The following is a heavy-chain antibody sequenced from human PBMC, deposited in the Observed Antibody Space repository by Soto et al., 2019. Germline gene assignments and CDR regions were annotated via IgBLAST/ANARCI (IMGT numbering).Heavy chain of an antibody. CDR2: INVATGNT. CDR3: AREHDDWSGYSFDF. J-gene: IGHJ4*02. V-gene: IGHV1-3*01. D-gene: IGHD3-3*01. CDR1: GFSFISYA. Sequence: ASVKVSCKSSGFSFISYAIQWVRQAPGQRLEWMGWINVATGNTKYSQQFQGRVTITRDTSASTAYMELNGLTSDDTAIYYCAREHDDWSGYSFDFWGQGTLVTVSS.